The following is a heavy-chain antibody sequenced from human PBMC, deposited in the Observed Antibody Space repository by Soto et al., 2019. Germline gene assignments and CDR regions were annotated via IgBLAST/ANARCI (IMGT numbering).Heavy chain of an antibody. CDR1: GGSISSSGYY. D-gene: IGHD6-19*01. CDR2: IYYSGST. J-gene: IGHJ6*02. V-gene: IGHV4-39*01. Sequence: PSETLSLTCTVSGGSISSSGYYWGWIRQPPGKGLEWIGSIYYSGSTYYNPSLKSRVTISVDTSKNQFSLKLSSVTAADTAVYYCARQSGAVAGYYYYGMDVWGQGTTVTVSS. CDR3: ARQSGAVAGYYYYGMDV.